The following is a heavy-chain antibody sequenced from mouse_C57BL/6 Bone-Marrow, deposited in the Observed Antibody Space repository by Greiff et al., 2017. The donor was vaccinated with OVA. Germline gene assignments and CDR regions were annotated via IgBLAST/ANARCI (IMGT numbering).Heavy chain of an antibody. CDR1: GFNIKDDY. D-gene: IGHD2-1*01. J-gene: IGHJ2*01. V-gene: IGHV14-4*01. Sequence: VQLQQSGAELVRPGASVKLSCTASGFNIKDDYMHWVKQRPEQGLEWIGWFDPENGDTEYASKFHGKATITADTSSNTAYLQLSSLTSEDTAVYYCTSYGNMDYWGQGTTLTVSS. CDR3: TSYGNMDY. CDR2: FDPENGDT.